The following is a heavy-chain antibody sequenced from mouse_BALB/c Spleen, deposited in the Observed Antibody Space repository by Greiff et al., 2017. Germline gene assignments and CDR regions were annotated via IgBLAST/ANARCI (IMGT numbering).Heavy chain of an antibody. J-gene: IGHJ1*01. Sequence: VKLQESGPGLVAPSQSLSITCTVSGFSLSGYGVNWVRQPPGKGLEWLGMIWGDGSTDYNSALKSRLSISKDNSKSQVFLKMNSLQTDDTARYYCARLTCDWYFDVWGAGTTVTVSS. CDR2: IWGDGST. D-gene: IGHD4-1*01. V-gene: IGHV2-6-7*02. CDR3: ARLTCDWYFDV. CDR1: GFSLSGYG.